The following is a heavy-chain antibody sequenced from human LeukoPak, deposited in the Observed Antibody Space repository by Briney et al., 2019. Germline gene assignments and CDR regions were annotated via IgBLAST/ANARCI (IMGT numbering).Heavy chain of an antibody. D-gene: IGHD3-10*01. V-gene: IGHV3-11*01. J-gene: IGHJ4*02. CDR2: ISSTVSSI. Sequence: PGESLRLSCAASGFTFRDYYMSWIRQAPGRGLEWVSYISSTVSSIYYADSVKGRFTISRDNAKDSLYLQMNSLKAEDTAVYFCARHHYPSGTSGSDFWGQGTLVTVSS. CDR1: GFTFRDYY. CDR3: ARHHYPSGTSGSDF.